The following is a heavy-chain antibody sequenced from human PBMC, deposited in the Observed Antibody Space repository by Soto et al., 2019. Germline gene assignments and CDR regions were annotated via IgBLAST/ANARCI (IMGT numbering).Heavy chain of an antibody. CDR2: INPNSGGT. J-gene: IGHJ6*02. CDR3: ARAPQDYLYGMDV. Sequence: ASVKISCKSSGYTFTGYYMHWVRQAPGQGLEWMGWINPNSGGTNYAQKFQGRVTMTRDTSISTAYMELSRLRSDDTAVYYCARAPQDYLYGMDVWGQGNTVTVSS. CDR1: GYTFTGYY. D-gene: IGHD4-17*01. V-gene: IGHV1-2*02.